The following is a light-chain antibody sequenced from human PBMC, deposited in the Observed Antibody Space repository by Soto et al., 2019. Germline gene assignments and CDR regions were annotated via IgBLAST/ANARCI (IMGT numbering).Light chain of an antibody. CDR3: QQYNNWPPKT. CDR1: QRVSSN. J-gene: IGKJ1*01. V-gene: IGKV3-15*01. CDR2: GAS. Sequence: EILMTQSPATLSVSPGERATLSSRASQRVSSNLAWYQQKPGQAPRLLIYGASTRATGIPARFSGSGSGTEFTLTISSLQSEDFAVYYCQQYNNWPPKTFGQGTKVEIK.